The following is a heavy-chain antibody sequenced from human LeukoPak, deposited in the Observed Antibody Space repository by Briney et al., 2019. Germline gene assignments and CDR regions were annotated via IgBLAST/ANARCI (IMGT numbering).Heavy chain of an antibody. CDR1: GYLFRKNW. D-gene: IGHD2-2*01. J-gene: IGHJ4*01. CDR2: IYPPDSDT. V-gene: IGHV5-51*01. CDR3: ARSSTYSPYYFDS. Sequence: TGESLKISCKASGYLFRKNWIGWVRQMPGKGLEWMGIIYPPDSDTRYGREFQGRVTISVDESINTAYLQWSSLKASDTAMYYCARSSTYSPYYFDSWGQGTLVTVSS.